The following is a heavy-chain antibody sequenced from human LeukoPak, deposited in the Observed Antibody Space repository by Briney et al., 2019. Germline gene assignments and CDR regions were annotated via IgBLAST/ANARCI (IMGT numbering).Heavy chain of an antibody. CDR1: GFTFSSYA. V-gene: IGHV3-30-3*01. CDR3: ARDPYYDSSGYYSNWFDP. D-gene: IGHD3-22*01. J-gene: IGHJ5*02. Sequence: GGSLRLSCAASGFTFSSYAMHWVRQAPGKGLEWVAVISYVGSNKYYADSVKGRFTISRDNSKNTLYLQMNSLRAEDTDVYYCARDPYYDSSGYYSNWFDPWGQGTLVTVSS. CDR2: ISYVGSNK.